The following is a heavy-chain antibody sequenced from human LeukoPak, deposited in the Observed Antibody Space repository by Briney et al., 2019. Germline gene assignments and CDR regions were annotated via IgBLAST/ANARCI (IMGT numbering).Heavy chain of an antibody. CDR1: GFSLSSYD. J-gene: IGHJ4*02. D-gene: IGHD3-3*01. V-gene: IGHV3-48*03. CDR2: IIVSGDTI. CDR3: ARGKSGPITLFGVVL. Sequence: GGSLSPVCAPSGFSLSSYDMNWVRQAPGKGLEWVSSIIVSGDTIYYADSVKGRFTISRDNAKNSLYLQMNSLKAEDTAVYYCARGKSGPITLFGVVLWGQEPLVTVSS.